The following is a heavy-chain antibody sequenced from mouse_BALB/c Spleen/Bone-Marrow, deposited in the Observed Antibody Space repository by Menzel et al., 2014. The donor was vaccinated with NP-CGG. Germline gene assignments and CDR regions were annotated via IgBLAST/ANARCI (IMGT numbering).Heavy chain of an antibody. D-gene: IGHD6-5*01. CDR3: ARGAYGLFDY. V-gene: IGHV1-47*01. CDR2: FHPYDDDT. J-gene: IGHJ2*01. Sequence: QVQLKQSGAELVKPGASVKMSCKAFGYPFTTYPIEWMRQNHGKNLEWIGNFHPYDDDTKYNEQFKGKAKLTVDKSSTTVSLELSRLTSDDSAVYYCARGAYGLFDYWGQGTTLTVSS. CDR1: GYPFTTYP.